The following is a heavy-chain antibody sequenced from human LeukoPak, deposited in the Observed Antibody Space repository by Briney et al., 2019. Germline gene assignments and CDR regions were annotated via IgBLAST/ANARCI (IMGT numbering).Heavy chain of an antibody. CDR1: GFTFSDYY. D-gene: IGHD2-21*02. V-gene: IGHV3-11*05. Sequence: GGSLRLSCAASGFTFSDYYMSWSRQAPGKGLEWVSYISSSSSYTNYADSVKGRFTISRDNAKNSLYLQMNSLRAEDTAVYYCARVLKLYCGGDCNYFDYWGQGTLVTVSS. J-gene: IGHJ4*02. CDR2: ISSSSSYT. CDR3: ARVLKLYCGGDCNYFDY.